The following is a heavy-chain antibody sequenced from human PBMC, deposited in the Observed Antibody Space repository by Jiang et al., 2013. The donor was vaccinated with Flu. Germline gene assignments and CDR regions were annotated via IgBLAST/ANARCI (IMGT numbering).Heavy chain of an antibody. CDR1: GFTFSPYA. J-gene: IGHJ3*01. Sequence: VQLLESGGDLIQPGGSLRLSCAASGFTFSPYAMNWVRQAPGKGLEWISYIGSSDSAIYYADSVKGRLTISRDNGKNAVYLQMNSLRAEDTAVYYCAREMATQVGDAFDLWGRGTMVIVSS. CDR3: AREMATQVGDAFDL. D-gene: IGHD5-24*01. V-gene: IGHV3-48*03. CDR2: IGSSDSAI.